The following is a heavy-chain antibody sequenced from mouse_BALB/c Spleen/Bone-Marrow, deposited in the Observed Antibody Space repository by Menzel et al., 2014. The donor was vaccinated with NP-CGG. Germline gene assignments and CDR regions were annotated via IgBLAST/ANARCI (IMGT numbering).Heavy chain of an antibody. CDR2: IYYSGTI. Sequence: QSGPGLVKPSQTVSLTCTVTGISITTGNYRWSWIRQFPGNKLEWIGYIYYSGTITYNPSLTSRTTITRDTSKNQFFLEMNPLTAEDTATYYCARYYGNYFDYWGQGTTLTVSS. D-gene: IGHD2-1*01. J-gene: IGHJ2*01. CDR1: GISITTGNYR. V-gene: IGHV3-5*02. CDR3: ARYYGNYFDY.